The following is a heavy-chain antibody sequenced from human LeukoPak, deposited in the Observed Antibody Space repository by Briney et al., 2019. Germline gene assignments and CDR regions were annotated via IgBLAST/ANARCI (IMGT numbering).Heavy chain of an antibody. CDR1: GYSFTSYW. Sequence: GESLKISCKGSGYSFTSYWIGWVRQMPGEGLEWMGIIYPGDSDTRYSPSFQGQVTISADKSISTAYLQWSSLKASDTAMYYCARLPPYYYDSSGYWGYFDYWGQGTLVTVSS. CDR2: IYPGDSDT. J-gene: IGHJ4*02. V-gene: IGHV5-51*01. D-gene: IGHD3-22*01. CDR3: ARLPPYYYDSSGYWGYFDY.